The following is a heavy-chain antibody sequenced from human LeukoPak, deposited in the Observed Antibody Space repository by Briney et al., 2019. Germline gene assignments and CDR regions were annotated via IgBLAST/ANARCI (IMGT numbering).Heavy chain of an antibody. CDR2: LHHSGIT. Sequence: SETLSLTCAVPGYSITTVYWWGWIRQTPGRGLEWIGSLHHSGITSYNPSLNSRVIMSVDRSKNQFSLRLTSVTAADTAVYYCARGRYGPRLGNWGQGTLVTVSS. V-gene: IGHV4-38-2*01. J-gene: IGHJ4*02. CDR1: GYSITTVYW. CDR3: ARGRYGPRLGN. D-gene: IGHD3-16*01.